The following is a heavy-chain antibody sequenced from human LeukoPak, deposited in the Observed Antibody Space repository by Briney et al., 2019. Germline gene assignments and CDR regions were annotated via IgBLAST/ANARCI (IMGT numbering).Heavy chain of an antibody. V-gene: IGHV3-23*01. Sequence: GGSLRLSCAASGFTFSSYAMSWVRQAPGKGLEWVSAIIGSVHSTYYADSVKGRFTISRDNSKNTLYLQMNSLRAEDTAVYYCAKHSYDSSGYYSIDYWGQGTLVTVFS. CDR2: IIGSVHST. CDR1: GFTFSSYA. J-gene: IGHJ4*02. CDR3: AKHSYDSSGYYSIDY. D-gene: IGHD3-22*01.